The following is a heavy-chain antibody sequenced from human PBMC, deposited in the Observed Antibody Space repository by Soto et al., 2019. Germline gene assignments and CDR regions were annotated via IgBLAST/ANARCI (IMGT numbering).Heavy chain of an antibody. D-gene: IGHD3-10*01. CDR1: GGSFSGYY. CDR2: INHSGST. Sequence: QVQLQQWGAGLLKPSETLSLTCAVYGGSFSGYYWSWIRQPPGKGLEWIGEINHSGSTNYNPSLESRVTISVDTSKNQFSLKLNSVTAADTAVYYCASAVNYGSGPFDYWGQGTLVTVSS. CDR3: ASAVNYGSGPFDY. V-gene: IGHV4-34*01. J-gene: IGHJ4*02.